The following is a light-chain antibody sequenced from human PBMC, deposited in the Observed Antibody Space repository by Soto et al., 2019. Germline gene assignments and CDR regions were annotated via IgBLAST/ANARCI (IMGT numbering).Light chain of an antibody. V-gene: IGKV1-5*01. CDR1: QSISSW. CDR2: DAS. CDR3: QQYNSYSWT. Sequence: DIQMTQSPSTLSASVGDRVTITCRASQSISSWLAWYQQNPGKAPKLLTYDASSLESGVPSRFSGSGSGTEFTLTISSLPPDDFATYYCQQYNSYSWTFGQGTKVEIK. J-gene: IGKJ1*01.